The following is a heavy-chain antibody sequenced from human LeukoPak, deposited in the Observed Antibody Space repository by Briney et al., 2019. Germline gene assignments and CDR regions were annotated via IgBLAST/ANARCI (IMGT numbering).Heavy chain of an antibody. CDR1: GFTVSSNY. D-gene: IGHD2/OR15-2a*01. J-gene: IGHJ4*02. Sequence: GGSLRLSCAASGFTVSSNYMSWVRHTPGKGLEWVANIKQDGDDKYYAESVRGRFTISRDNVRNSLYLQMNSLRAEDTGIYYCARDQTLVAIGASGYWGQGTLVTVSS. V-gene: IGHV3-7*01. CDR3: ARDQTLVAIGASGY. CDR2: IKQDGDDK.